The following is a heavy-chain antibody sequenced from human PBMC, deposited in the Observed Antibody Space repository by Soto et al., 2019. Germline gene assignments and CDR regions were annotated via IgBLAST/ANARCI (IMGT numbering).Heavy chain of an antibody. CDR1: GYTFTYRY. J-gene: IGHJ3*02. D-gene: IGHD3-9*01. CDR3: ASPKYYDIPELRDAFDI. V-gene: IGHV1-45*02. Sequence: SVKVSCKASGYTFTYRYLHWVRQAPGQALEWMGWITPFNGNTNYAQKFQDRVTITRDRSMSTAYMELSSLRSEDTAMYYCASPKYYDIPELRDAFDIWGQGTMVTVSS. CDR2: ITPFNGNT.